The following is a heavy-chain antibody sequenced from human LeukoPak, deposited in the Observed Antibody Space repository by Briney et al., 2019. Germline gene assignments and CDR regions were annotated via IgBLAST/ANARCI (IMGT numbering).Heavy chain of an antibody. Sequence: GGSLRLSCAASGFTFDDYAMHWVRQAPGKGLEWVSGISWNSGSIGYADSVKGRFTISRDNAKNSLYLQMNSLRAEDTALYYCAKGGYSSSLDAGCLNYWGQGTLVTVSS. CDR3: AKGGYSSSLDAGCLNY. CDR1: GFTFDDYA. D-gene: IGHD6-13*01. V-gene: IGHV3-9*01. CDR2: ISWNSGSI. J-gene: IGHJ4*02.